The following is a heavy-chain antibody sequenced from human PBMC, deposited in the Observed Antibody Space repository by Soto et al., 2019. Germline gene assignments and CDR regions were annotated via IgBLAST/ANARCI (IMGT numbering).Heavy chain of an antibody. Sequence: QVQLQQWGAGLLKPSETLSLTCAVYGGSFSGYYWSWIRQPPGKGLEWIGEINHSGSTNYNPSLKSRVTISVDTSKNQFSLKLSSVTAADTAVYYCARAKVGATKDFDYWGQGTLVTVSS. CDR2: INHSGST. V-gene: IGHV4-34*01. CDR1: GGSFSGYY. J-gene: IGHJ4*02. CDR3: ARAKVGATKDFDY. D-gene: IGHD1-26*01.